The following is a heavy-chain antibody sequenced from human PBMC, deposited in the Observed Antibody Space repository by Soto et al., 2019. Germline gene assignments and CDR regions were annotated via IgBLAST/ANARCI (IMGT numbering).Heavy chain of an antibody. CDR1: GGTFSTYA. CDR3: ARGVGAYYFDY. D-gene: IGHD1-26*01. Sequence: QVQLVQSGAEGKKPGSSVKVSCKASGGTFSTYAITWVRQAPGQGLEWLGGIIPIFGTTDYARKFQGRVTITAAESTSTVFIELSSLTSEDTAVYYCARGVGAYYFDYWGQGTLVTVSS. V-gene: IGHV1-69*01. J-gene: IGHJ4*02. CDR2: IIPIFGTT.